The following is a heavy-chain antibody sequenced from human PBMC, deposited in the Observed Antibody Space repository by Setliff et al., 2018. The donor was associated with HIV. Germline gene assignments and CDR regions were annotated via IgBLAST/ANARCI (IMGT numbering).Heavy chain of an antibody. CDR2: IYHNGNT. Sequence: SETLSLTCTVSGGSISSHYWSWIRQPPGKGLEWIGTIYHNGNTNYNPSLKSRVTISVDTSKNQFSLKLSSVTTADTAVYYCARAIATWLVDNWGQGTLVTVSS. D-gene: IGHD2-15*01. CDR3: ARAIATWLVDN. J-gene: IGHJ4*02. V-gene: IGHV4-59*11. CDR1: GGSISSHY.